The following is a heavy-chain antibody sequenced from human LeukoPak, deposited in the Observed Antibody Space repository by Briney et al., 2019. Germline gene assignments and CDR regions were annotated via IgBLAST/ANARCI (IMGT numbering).Heavy chain of an antibody. CDR2: IYYSGST. D-gene: IGHD4/OR15-4a*01. V-gene: IGHV4-30-4*01. CDR3: ASVIADYGGEWFDP. Sequence: SQTLSLTCTVSGGSISSGDYYWSLIRQPPGKGLEWIGYIYYSGSTYYNPSLKSRVTISVDTSKNQFSLKLSSVTAADTAVYYCASVIADYGGEWFDPWGQGTLVTVSS. CDR1: GGSISSGDYY. J-gene: IGHJ5*02.